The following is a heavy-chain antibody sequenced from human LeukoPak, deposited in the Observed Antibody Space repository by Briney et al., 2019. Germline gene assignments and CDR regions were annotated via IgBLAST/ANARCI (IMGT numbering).Heavy chain of an antibody. D-gene: IGHD3-16*02. CDR2: MYYSGRT. CDR3: ARGYLWGSYRSHGLNYFDY. J-gene: IGHJ4*02. CDR1: GGSISSYY. V-gene: IGHV4-59*01. Sequence: PSETLSLTCTVSGGSISSYYWSWIRQPPGKGLEWIGYMYYSGRTNYNPSLKSRVTISVDTSKNQFPLKLTSVTAADTAVYYCARGYLWGSYRSHGLNYFDYWGQGTLVTVSS.